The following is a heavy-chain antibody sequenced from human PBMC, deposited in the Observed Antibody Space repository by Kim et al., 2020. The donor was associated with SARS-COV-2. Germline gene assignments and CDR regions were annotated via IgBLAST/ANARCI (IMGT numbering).Heavy chain of an antibody. CDR3: ARVWQQLEYYYYYYGMDV. J-gene: IGHJ6*02. CDR1: GYTFTSYA. Sequence: ASVKVSCKASGYTFTSYAMNWVRQAPGQGLEWMGWINTNTGNPTYAQGFTGRFVFSLDTSVSTAYLQISSLKAEDTAVYYCARVWQQLEYYYYYYGMDVWGQGTTVTVSS. V-gene: IGHV7-4-1*02. CDR2: INTNTGNP. D-gene: IGHD6-13*01.